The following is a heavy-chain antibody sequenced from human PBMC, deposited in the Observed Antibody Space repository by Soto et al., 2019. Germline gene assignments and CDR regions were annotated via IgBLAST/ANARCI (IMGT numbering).Heavy chain of an antibody. CDR3: ARDLLTHYYDSSGSYYYYGMDV. D-gene: IGHD3-22*01. CDR2: IWYDGSNK. CDR1: GFTFSSYG. V-gene: IGHV3-33*01. J-gene: IGHJ6*02. Sequence: VQLVESGGGVVQPGRSLRLSCAASGFTFSSYGMHWVRQAPGKGLEWVAVIWYDGSNKYYADSVKGRFTISRDNSKNTLYLQMNSLRAEDTAVYYCARDLLTHYYDSSGSYYYYGMDVWGQGTTVTVSS.